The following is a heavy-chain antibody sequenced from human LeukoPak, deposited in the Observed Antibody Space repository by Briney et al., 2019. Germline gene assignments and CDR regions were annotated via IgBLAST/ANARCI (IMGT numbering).Heavy chain of an antibody. D-gene: IGHD6-13*01. CDR2: MYHSGST. V-gene: IGHV4-38-2*02. CDR1: GYSISSGHY. CDR3: ARGGGISHYYYYMDV. J-gene: IGHJ6*03. Sequence: SETLSLTCTVSGYSISSGHYWGWIRQPPGKGLEWIGSMYHSGSTYYNPPLKSRVTISVDTSKNQFSLKLSSVTAADTAVYYCARGGGISHYYYYMDVWGKGTTVTISS.